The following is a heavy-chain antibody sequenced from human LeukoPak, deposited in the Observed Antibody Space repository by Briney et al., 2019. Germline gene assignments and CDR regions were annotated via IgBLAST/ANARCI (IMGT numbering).Heavy chain of an antibody. V-gene: IGHV4-59*01. D-gene: IGHD1-1*01. CDR2: IYYSGST. CDR3: ARARTGFDL. J-gene: IGHJ5*02. Sequence: SETLSLTCTVSGGSLSSYYWSWIRQPPGKGLGYIGNIYYSGSTNYSPSLKSRVTISVDTSKNQLSLKLSSVTAADSAVYYCARARTGFDLWGQGALVTVSS. CDR1: GGSLSSYY.